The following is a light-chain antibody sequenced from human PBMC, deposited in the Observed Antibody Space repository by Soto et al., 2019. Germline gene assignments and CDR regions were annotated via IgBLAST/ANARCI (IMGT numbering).Light chain of an antibody. CDR2: DAS. CDR3: QQYHGDPWT. CDR1: ERINSW. J-gene: IGKJ1*01. Sequence: DIHMTQSPPTLSASVGDRVTITCRASERINSWLAWYQQKPGKAPKVVIFDASILESGVPSRFSGSRSGTEFTLTISGLQPDDFATYYCQQYHGDPWTFGQGTKVEVK. V-gene: IGKV1-5*01.